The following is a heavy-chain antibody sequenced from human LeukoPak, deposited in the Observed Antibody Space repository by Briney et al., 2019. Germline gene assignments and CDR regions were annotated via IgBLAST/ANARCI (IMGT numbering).Heavy chain of an antibody. CDR2: INHSGST. V-gene: IGHV4-34*01. CDR3: ARTEITMIVD. CDR1: GGSFSGYY. Sequence: SETQSLTCAVYGGSFSGYYWSWIRQPPGKGLEWIGEINHSGSTNYNPSLKSRVTISVDTSKNQFSLKLSSVTAADTAVYYCARTEITMIVDWGQGTLVTVSS. J-gene: IGHJ4*02. D-gene: IGHD3-22*01.